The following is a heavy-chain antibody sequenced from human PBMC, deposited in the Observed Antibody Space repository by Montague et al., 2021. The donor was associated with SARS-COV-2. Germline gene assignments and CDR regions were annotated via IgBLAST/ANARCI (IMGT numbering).Heavy chain of an antibody. V-gene: IGHV4-61*01. J-gene: IGHJ4*02. Sequence: SETLSLTCTVSGGSVSSGSYYWSWIRQPPGKGLQSIGYIYYTGSTNYNPSLQSRVTISVDSSKNQFSVRLSSVTAADTAVYYCARISGITSWYYDYWGQGTLVTVPS. D-gene: IGHD1-14*01. CDR3: ARISGITSWYYDY. CDR2: IYYTGST. CDR1: GGSVSSGSYY.